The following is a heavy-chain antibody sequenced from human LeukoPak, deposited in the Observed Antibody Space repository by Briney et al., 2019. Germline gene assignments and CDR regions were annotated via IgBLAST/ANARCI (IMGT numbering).Heavy chain of an antibody. Sequence: GGSLRLSCAASGFTFSSYGMHCGRQAPGKGRECVAVIWYDGSNKYYADSVKGRFTISRDNSKNTLYLQMNSLRAEDTAVYYCARDGMDYYYYGMDVWGQGTTVTVSS. V-gene: IGHV3-33*01. J-gene: IGHJ6*02. CDR1: GFTFSSYG. D-gene: IGHD1-26*01. CDR3: ARDGMDYYYYGMDV. CDR2: IWYDGSNK.